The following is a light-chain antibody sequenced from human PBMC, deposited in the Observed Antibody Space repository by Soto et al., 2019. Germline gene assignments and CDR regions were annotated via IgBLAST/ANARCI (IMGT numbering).Light chain of an antibody. J-gene: IGLJ1*01. V-gene: IGLV2-23*01. CDR3: CSYAGSRTIYV. CDR1: SSDVGSYNL. CDR2: EGS. Sequence: QSVLTQPASVSGSPGQSITISCTGTSSDVGSYNLVSWYQHHPGKAPKLMIYEGSKRPSGVSSRFSGSKSGNTASLTISGLQAEDEADYYCCSYAGSRTIYVFGTGTKFTVL.